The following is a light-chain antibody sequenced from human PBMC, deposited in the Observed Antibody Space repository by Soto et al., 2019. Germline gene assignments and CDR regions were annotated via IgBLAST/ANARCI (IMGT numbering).Light chain of an antibody. Sequence: DIQMTQSPSTLSASVGDRVTITCRASQSISSWLAWYQQKPGKAPKLLIYKASSLESGVPSRFSGSGSGTEFTLTISSLQPDDFATYYCQQYNSYSPGFGQGTRWIS. J-gene: IGKJ1*01. V-gene: IGKV1-5*03. CDR2: KAS. CDR3: QQYNSYSPG. CDR1: QSISSW.